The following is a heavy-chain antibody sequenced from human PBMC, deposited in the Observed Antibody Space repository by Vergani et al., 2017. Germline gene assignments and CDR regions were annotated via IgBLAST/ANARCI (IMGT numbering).Heavy chain of an antibody. Sequence: EVQLVESGGGLIHPGGSLRLSCAASGFTFSSYWMSWVRQAPGKGLEWVSVIKSDGRTSYAESVRGRFTISRDTSRNAVYLQMNILRVEDTGVYYCTRSECSGTTCYGHYFDLWGHGILVTVSS. D-gene: IGHD2-15*01. CDR3: TRSECSGTTCYGHYFDL. J-gene: IGHJ4*01. CDR2: IKSDGRT. V-gene: IGHV3-66*02. CDR1: GFTFSSYW.